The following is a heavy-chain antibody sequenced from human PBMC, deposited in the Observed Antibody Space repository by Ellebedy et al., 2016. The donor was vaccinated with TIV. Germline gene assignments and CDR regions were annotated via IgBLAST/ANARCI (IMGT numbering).Heavy chain of an antibody. CDR1: GYTFTSYY. CDR2: INPSGGST. CDR3: ARRHHRPYWYFDL. Sequence: ASVKVSCXASGYTFTSYYMHWVRQAPGQGLEWMGIINPSGGSTSYAQKFQGRVTMTRNTSISTAYMELSSLRSEDTAVYYCARRHHRPYWYFDLWGRGTLVTVSS. V-gene: IGHV1-46*01. D-gene: IGHD1-14*01. J-gene: IGHJ2*01.